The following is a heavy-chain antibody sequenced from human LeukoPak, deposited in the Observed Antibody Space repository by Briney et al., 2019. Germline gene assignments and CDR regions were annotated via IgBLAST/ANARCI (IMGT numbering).Heavy chain of an antibody. CDR1: GFTFSIYS. V-gene: IGHV3-21*01. D-gene: IGHD5-18*01. J-gene: IGHJ4*02. Sequence: GGSLRLSCAASGFTFSIYSMTWVRQTPGKGLEWVSSISSSSTYIYYADSVKGRFTISRDNAKNSLYLQMNSLRAEDTAVYYCAREPTAMILWGQGTLVTVSS. CDR2: ISSSSTYI. CDR3: AREPTAMIL.